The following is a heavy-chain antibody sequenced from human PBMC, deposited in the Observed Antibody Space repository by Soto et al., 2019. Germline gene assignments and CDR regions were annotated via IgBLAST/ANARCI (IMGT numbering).Heavy chain of an antibody. Sequence: QVQLQESGPGLVKPSQTLSLTCTVSGGSISSGDYYWSWIRQPPGKGLEWIGYIYYSGSTYYNPSLKSRVTISVDTAKNQFSLKLSSVTAADTAVYYCARDRGITMFRGVYHYFDYWGQGTLVTVSS. V-gene: IGHV4-30-4*01. CDR2: IYYSGST. D-gene: IGHD3-10*01. CDR1: GGSISSGDYY. J-gene: IGHJ4*02. CDR3: ARDRGITMFRGVYHYFDY.